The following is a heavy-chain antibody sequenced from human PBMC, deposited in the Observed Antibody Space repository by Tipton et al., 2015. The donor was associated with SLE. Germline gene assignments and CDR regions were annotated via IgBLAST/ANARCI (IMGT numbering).Heavy chain of an antibody. CDR3: ARVPDRWFDP. V-gene: IGHV3-21*04. J-gene: IGHJ5*02. Sequence: SLRLSCAASAFTFSSYVMSWVRQAPGKGPEWVSSISSSSRYIYHAESLKGRFTISRDNVKNSLYLQMNSLRAEDTAVYYCARVPDRWFDPWGQGTLVTVSS. D-gene: IGHD1-14*01. CDR2: ISSSSRYI. CDR1: AFTFSSYV.